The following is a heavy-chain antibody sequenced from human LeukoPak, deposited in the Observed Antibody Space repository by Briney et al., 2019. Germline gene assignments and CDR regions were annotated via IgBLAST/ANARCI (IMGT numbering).Heavy chain of an antibody. Sequence: GGSLRLPCAASGFTFSSYSMNWVRQAPGKGLEWVSSISSSSSYIYYADSVKGRFTISRDNAKNSLYLQMNSLRAEDTAVYYCARVVGATTFDYWGQGTLVTVSS. J-gene: IGHJ4*02. CDR3: ARVVGATTFDY. D-gene: IGHD1-26*01. CDR2: ISSSSSYI. V-gene: IGHV3-21*01. CDR1: GFTFSSYS.